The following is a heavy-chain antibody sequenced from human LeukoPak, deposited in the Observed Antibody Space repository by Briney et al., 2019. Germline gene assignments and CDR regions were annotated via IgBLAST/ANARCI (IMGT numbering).Heavy chain of an antibody. D-gene: IGHD3-22*01. CDR2: VYSGGST. Sequence: GGSLRPSCAASGFSVSNKYMSWVRQAPGKGQQWVSVVYSGGSTHYADSVKGRFTISRDQFKNTLYLQMNSLRAEDTAIYYCARDTGYLGSNYGMDVWGQGTTVTVSS. CDR3: ARDTGYLGSNYGMDV. V-gene: IGHV3-53*01. J-gene: IGHJ6*02. CDR1: GFSVSNKY.